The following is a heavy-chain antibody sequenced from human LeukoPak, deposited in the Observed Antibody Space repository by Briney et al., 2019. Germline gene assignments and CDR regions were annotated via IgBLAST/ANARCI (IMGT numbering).Heavy chain of an antibody. J-gene: IGHJ6*02. Sequence: GGSLILSCAASGFTVSSNYMNWARQAPGKGLEWVSVIYSGGNTYYADSVKGRFTISRDNSKNTLYLQMNSLRAEDTALYYCARARSHDYGMDVWGQGTTVTVSS. CDR2: IYSGGNT. D-gene: IGHD3-16*01. CDR3: ARARSHDYGMDV. V-gene: IGHV3-53*01. CDR1: GFTVSSNY.